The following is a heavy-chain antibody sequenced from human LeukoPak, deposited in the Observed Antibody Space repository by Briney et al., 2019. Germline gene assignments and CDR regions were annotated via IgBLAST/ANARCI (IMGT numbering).Heavy chain of an antibody. V-gene: IGHV4-59*01. J-gene: IGHJ5*02. Sequence: SETLSLTCTVSGGSISSYYWSWIRQPPGKGLEWIGYIYYSGSTNYNPSLKSRVTISVDTSKNQFSLKLSSVTAADTAVYYCARGGWNAARFDPWGQGTLVTVSS. CDR2: IYYSGST. CDR3: ARGGWNAARFDP. D-gene: IGHD1-1*01. CDR1: GGSISSYY.